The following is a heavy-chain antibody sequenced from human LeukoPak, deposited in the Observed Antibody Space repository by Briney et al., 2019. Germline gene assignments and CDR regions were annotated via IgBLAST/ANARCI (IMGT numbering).Heavy chain of an antibody. CDR3: AKDISIAVAGRGYYFDY. CDR1: GFTFSSYA. V-gene: IGHV3-23*01. Sequence: PGGSLRLSCAASGFTFSSYAMSWVRQAPGKGLEWVSAISGSGGSTYYADSVKGWFTISRDNSKNTLYLQMNSLRAEDTAVYYCAKDISIAVAGRGYYFDYWGQGTLVTVSS. D-gene: IGHD6-19*01. J-gene: IGHJ4*02. CDR2: ISGSGGST.